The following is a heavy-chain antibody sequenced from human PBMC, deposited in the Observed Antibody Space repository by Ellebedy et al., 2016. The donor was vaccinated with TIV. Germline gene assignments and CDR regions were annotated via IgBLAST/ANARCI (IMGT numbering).Heavy chain of an antibody. CDR3: ARWSYGYSPYNWLDP. J-gene: IGHJ5*02. D-gene: IGHD3-16*01. V-gene: IGHV1-46*01. CDR1: GYTLTSYY. CDR2: INPGGGSK. Sequence: AASVKVSCKASGYTLTSYYMYWVRQAPGQGLEWVGVINPGGGSKSYAQKFQGRVTMTRDTSTSTVYMELSSLRSDDTAVYYCARWSYGYSPYNWLDPWGQGTLIIVSP.